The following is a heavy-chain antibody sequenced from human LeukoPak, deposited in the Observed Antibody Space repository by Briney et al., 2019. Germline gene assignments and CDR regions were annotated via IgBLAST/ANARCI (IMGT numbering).Heavy chain of an antibody. CDR1: GYSISSGYY. CDR2: IYSSGKI. Sequence: SETLSLTCTVSGYSISSGYYWGWIRQPAGKGPEWIGRIYSSGKINYNPSLESRVTMSVDTSKNQFSLKLTSVTAADTAMYYCARAYDISGYSRGFDYWGQGTLVTVSS. D-gene: IGHD3-22*01. V-gene: IGHV4-38-2*02. J-gene: IGHJ4*02. CDR3: ARAYDISGYSRGFDY.